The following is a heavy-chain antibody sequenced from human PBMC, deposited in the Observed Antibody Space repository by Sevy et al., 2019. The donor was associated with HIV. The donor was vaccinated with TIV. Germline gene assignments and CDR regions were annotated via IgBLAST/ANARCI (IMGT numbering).Heavy chain of an antibody. CDR1: GFTFSTYD. V-gene: IGHV3-13*01. J-gene: IGHJ3*02. Sequence: GGSLRLSCVASGFTFSTYDMHWVRQVTGKGLEWVSGIGTLTDTYYPDSVKGRFIISRENAKNSLYLQMNSLRAGDTAVYYCARACAAAGGKSGPIDAFDIWGQGTLVTVS. CDR3: ARACAAAGGKSGPIDAFDI. D-gene: IGHD6-13*01. CDR2: IGTLTDT.